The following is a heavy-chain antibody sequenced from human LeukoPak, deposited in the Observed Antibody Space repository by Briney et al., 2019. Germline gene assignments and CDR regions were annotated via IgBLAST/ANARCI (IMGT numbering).Heavy chain of an antibody. V-gene: IGHV3-21*06. D-gene: IGHD2-21*01. CDR1: GFTFNTYN. CDR3: ARGSPHQDLFDY. CDR2: ISPDSTYT. J-gene: IGHJ4*02. Sequence: GGSLRLSCAASGFTFNTYNMNWVRQTPGKGLEWVSLISPDSTYTFYADSVKGRFTISRDNAKNSLYLQMDSLRVEDTAVYYCARGSPHQDLFDYWGQGTLVTVSS.